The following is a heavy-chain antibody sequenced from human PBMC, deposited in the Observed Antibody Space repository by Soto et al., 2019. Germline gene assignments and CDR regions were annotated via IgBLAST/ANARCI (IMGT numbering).Heavy chain of an antibody. J-gene: IGHJ5*02. CDR3: ARDFWFGESPSWFDP. D-gene: IGHD3-10*01. CDR1: GFTFRSYA. V-gene: IGHV3-48*03. Sequence: PGGSLRLSCAASGFTFRSYAMSWVRQTPGKGLEWVSYISSSGNTISYADSVKGRFTISRDNAKNALYLQMNSLRAADTAVYYCARDFWFGESPSWFDPWGQGTLVTVSS. CDR2: ISSSGNTI.